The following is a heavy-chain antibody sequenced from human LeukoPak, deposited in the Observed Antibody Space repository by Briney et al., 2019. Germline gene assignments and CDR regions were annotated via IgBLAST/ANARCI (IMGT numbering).Heavy chain of an antibody. CDR1: GFTFSSYS. D-gene: IGHD1-26*01. J-gene: IGHJ3*02. V-gene: IGHV3-21*01. Sequence: PGGSRRLSSAASGFTFSSYSMNFVRQPPGKGLEWVSSIGSSSSYIYYADSVKGRFTISRDNAKNSLYLQMNSLRAEDTAVYYCARESGDAFDIWGQGTMVTVSS. CDR3: ARESGDAFDI. CDR2: IGSSSSYI.